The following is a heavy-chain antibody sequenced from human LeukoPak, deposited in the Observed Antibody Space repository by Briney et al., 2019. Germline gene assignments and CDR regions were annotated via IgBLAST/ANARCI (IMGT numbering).Heavy chain of an antibody. CDR3: ASEGSGNFDY. D-gene: IGHD3-10*01. V-gene: IGHV3-30*04. J-gene: IGHJ4*02. CDR2: ISYDGSNK. Sequence: PGGSLRLSCAASRFTFSSYAMHWVRQAPGKGLEWVAVISYDGSNKYYADSVKGRFTISRDNSKNTLYLQMNSLRAEDTAVYYCASEGSGNFDYWGQGTLVTVSS. CDR1: RFTFSSYA.